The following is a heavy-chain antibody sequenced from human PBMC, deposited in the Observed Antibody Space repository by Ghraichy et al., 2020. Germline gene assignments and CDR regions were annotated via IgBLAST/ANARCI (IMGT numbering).Heavy chain of an antibody. CDR1: GYTFTGYY. D-gene: IGHD4-11*01. V-gene: IGHV1-2*02. CDR2: INPNSGGT. Sequence: ASVKVSCKASGYTFTGYYMHWVRQAPGQGLEWMGWINPNSGGTNYAQKFQGRVTMTRDTSISTAYMELSRLRSDDTAVYYCARDHFNYHYYYYGMDVWGQGTTVTVSS. J-gene: IGHJ6*02. CDR3: ARDHFNYHYYYYGMDV.